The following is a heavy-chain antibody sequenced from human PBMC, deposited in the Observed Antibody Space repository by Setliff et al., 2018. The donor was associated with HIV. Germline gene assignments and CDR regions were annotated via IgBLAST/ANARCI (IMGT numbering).Heavy chain of an antibody. Sequence: ASVKVSCKASGYSFINHAMHWVRQAPGQRLEWMGWINAGNGNTKYSQKFQGRVTMTRDTSISTAYMELSRLRSDDTAVYYCARDGEPYSSLDYWGQGTLVTVSS. CDR2: INAGNGNT. CDR1: GYSFINHA. D-gene: IGHD6-19*01. V-gene: IGHV1-3*01. J-gene: IGHJ4*02. CDR3: ARDGEPYSSLDY.